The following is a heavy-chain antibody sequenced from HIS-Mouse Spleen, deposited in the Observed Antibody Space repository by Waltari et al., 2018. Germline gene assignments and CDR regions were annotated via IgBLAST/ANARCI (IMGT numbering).Heavy chain of an antibody. CDR2: ISGSGGST. V-gene: IGHV3-23*01. D-gene: IGHD3-10*01. CDR1: GLPFSSYA. Sequence: EVQLLESGGGLVQPGGSLSLSWAASGLPFSSYAMSWVRQAPGKGLEWVSAISGSGGSTYYADSVKGRFTISRDNSKNTLYLQMNSLRAEDTAVYYCAQNYYGSGSYYYWGQGTLVTVSS. CDR3: AQNYYGSGSYYY. J-gene: IGHJ4*02.